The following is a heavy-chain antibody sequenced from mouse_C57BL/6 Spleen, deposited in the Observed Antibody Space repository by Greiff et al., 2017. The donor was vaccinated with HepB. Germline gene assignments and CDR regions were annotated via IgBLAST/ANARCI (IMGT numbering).Heavy chain of an antibody. Sequence: VQLQQSGPELVQPGASVKISCNASGYAFSSSWMHWVKQRPGKGLEWIGRIYPGDGDTKYNGKFKGKATLTADKSSSTAYMQLISLTSEDSAVYFCARDYDYLWFAYWGQGTLVTVSA. V-gene: IGHV1-82*01. CDR1: GYAFSSSW. CDR2: IYPGDGDT. J-gene: IGHJ3*01. D-gene: IGHD2-4*01. CDR3: ARDYDYLWFAY.